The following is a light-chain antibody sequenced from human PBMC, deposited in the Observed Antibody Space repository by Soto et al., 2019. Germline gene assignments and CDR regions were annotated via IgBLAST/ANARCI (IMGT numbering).Light chain of an antibody. J-gene: IGLJ7*01. CDR3: CSYAGGYTAV. CDR2: DVN. V-gene: IGLV2-11*01. Sequence: QSALTQPRSVSGSPGQSVTISCTGTTSDVGGYNHVSWYQQYPGKAPKLMIYDVNLRPSGVPDRFSCSHSGNTASLTISGLQAEDEADYYCCSYAGGYTAVFGEGTQLTVL. CDR1: TSDVGGYNH.